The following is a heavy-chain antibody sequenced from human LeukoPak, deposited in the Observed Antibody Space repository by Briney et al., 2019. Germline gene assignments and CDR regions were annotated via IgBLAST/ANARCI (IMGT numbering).Heavy chain of an antibody. J-gene: IGHJ5*02. CDR1: GDSASSNTAA. V-gene: IGHV6-1*01. D-gene: IGHD6-13*01. CDR3: ARDPQYSRSWHWFDP. Sequence: SQTLSLTCAIYGDSASSNTAACNWIRHSPSRGLEWLGRTYYRSEQYHNYTVSVKNRINMNADTSKNQFSLHLNSVIPEDTAVYYCARDPQYSRSWHWFDPWGQGTLVTVSS. CDR2: TYYRSEQYH.